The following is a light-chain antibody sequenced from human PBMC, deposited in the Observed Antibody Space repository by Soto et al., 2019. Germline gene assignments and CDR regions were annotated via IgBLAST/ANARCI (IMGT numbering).Light chain of an antibody. CDR2: GAS. Sequence: EIVLTQSPGTLSLSPGERATLSCRASQSVSSSYLAWYQQKPGQAPRLLIYGASSRATGIPDRFSGSGSGTDFTLTISRLEPEAFAVYYCQKYGSSPMTFGQGTKVEIK. CDR1: QSVSSSY. CDR3: QKYGSSPMT. J-gene: IGKJ1*01. V-gene: IGKV3-20*01.